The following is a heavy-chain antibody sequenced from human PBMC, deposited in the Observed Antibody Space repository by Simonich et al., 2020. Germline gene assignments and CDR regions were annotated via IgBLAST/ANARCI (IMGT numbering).Heavy chain of an antibody. V-gene: IGHV1-2*06. D-gene: IGHD5-12*01. Sequence: QVQLVQSGAEVKKPGASVKDSCKASGYTFTGYYMHWVRQAPGQGRELHGQINPNSGGTNQAQKFQGRVTMTRDPSISTAYMELSRLRSDDTAVYYCATDLFEMATIRYYYYGMDVWGQGTTVTVSS. J-gene: IGHJ6*02. CDR3: ATDLFEMATIRYYYYGMDV. CDR1: GYTFTGYY. CDR2: INPNSGGT.